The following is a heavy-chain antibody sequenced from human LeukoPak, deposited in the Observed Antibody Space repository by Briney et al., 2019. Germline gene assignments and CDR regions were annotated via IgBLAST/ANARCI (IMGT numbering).Heavy chain of an antibody. CDR3: ARALTRIVVVGYYMDV. Sequence: KAGGSLRLSCAASGFTFSSYAMSWVRQAPGKGLEWVSSISSSSSYIYYADSVKGRFTISRDNAKNSLYLQMNSLRAEDTAVFYCARALTRIVVVGYYMDVWGKGTTVTVSS. D-gene: IGHD2-15*01. V-gene: IGHV3-21*01. CDR1: GFTFSSYA. CDR2: ISSSSSYI. J-gene: IGHJ6*03.